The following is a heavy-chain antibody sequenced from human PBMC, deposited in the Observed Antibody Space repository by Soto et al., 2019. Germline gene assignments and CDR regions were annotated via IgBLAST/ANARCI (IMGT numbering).Heavy chain of an antibody. CDR2: IIPIFGTA. V-gene: IGHV1-69*13. CDR1: GGTFSSYA. Sequence: SVKVSCKASGGTFSSYAISWVRQAPGQGLEWMGGIIPIFGTANYAQKFQGRVTITADESTSTAYMELSSLRSEDMAVYYCARDGVVTGSYYSGMDVWGQGTTVTVSS. CDR3: ARDGVVTGSYYSGMDV. J-gene: IGHJ6*02. D-gene: IGHD3-3*01.